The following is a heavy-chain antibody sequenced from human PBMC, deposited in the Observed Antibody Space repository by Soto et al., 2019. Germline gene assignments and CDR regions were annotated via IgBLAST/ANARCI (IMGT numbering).Heavy chain of an antibody. CDR1: GFTFSSYA. J-gene: IGHJ4*02. V-gene: IGHV3-23*01. CDR2: ISGSGCST. Sequence: EVQLLESGGGLVQPGGSLRLSCAASGFTFSSYAMNWVRQAPGKVLVWVSVISGSGCSTDYADSVKGRCTISRDISKITPYLPMNRLRAAYTAVYYCASRSSGWYFDYWGQGTLVTVSS. CDR3: ASRSSGWYFDY. D-gene: IGHD6-19*01.